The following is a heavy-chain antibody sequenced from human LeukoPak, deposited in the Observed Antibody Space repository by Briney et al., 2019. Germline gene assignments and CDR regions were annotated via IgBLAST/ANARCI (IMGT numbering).Heavy chain of an antibody. Sequence: RPGGSLRLSCAGSGYIFDDYGMRWVRQAPGKCLEWVAGINWNGGSTGYAASVKGRCTISRDNAKTALYLEMNSLRVEDTAFYYCVRLGRDGYTYGAAYWGQGALVTVSS. V-gene: IGHV3-20*04. D-gene: IGHD5-24*01. CDR2: INWNGGST. CDR1: GYIFDDYG. CDR3: VRLGRDGYTYGAAY. J-gene: IGHJ1*01.